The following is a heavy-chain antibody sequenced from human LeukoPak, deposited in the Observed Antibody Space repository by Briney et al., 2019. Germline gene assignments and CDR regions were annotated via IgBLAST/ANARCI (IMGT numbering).Heavy chain of an antibody. J-gene: IGHJ4*02. V-gene: IGHV1-2*02. CDR1: GYTFTGYY. D-gene: IGHD3-3*01. CDR3: ARELWSGVNDNSPHLDY. Sequence: ASVKVSFKASGYTFTGYYIHWVRQAPGQGLEWMGWISPNSGGTTYAQKFQGRVTMTRDTSITTTYMDLSRLTSDDTAVYYCARELWSGVNDNSPHLDYWGQGTLVTVSS. CDR2: ISPNSGGT.